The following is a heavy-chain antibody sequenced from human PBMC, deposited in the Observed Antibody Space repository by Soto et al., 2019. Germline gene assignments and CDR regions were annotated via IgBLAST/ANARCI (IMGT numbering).Heavy chain of an antibody. D-gene: IGHD3-22*01. CDR1: GFTVSSNY. V-gene: IGHV3-53*01. CDR3: ARSPYDSSGYYRDAFDI. CDR2: IYSGGST. Sequence: GGSLRLSCAASGFTVSSNYMSWVRQAPGKGLEWVSVIYSGGSTYYADSVKGRFTISRDNSKNTLYLQMNSLRAEGTAVYYCARSPYDSSGYYRDAFDIWGQGTMVTVSS. J-gene: IGHJ3*02.